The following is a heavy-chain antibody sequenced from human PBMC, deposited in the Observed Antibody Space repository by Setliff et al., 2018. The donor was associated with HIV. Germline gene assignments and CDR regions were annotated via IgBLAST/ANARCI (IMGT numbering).Heavy chain of an antibody. CDR3: AREFDWSGFFDY. CDR2: VYYSGST. D-gene: IGHD3-3*01. V-gene: IGHV4-59*01. J-gene: IGHJ4*02. CDR1: GGSINNYY. Sequence: SETLSLTCAVSGGSINNYYWSWIRQPPGKGLEWIGYVYYSGSTNYNPSLKSRVTISVDTSKNQFSLKLSSVTAADTAVYYCAREFDWSGFFDYWGQGTLVTVSS.